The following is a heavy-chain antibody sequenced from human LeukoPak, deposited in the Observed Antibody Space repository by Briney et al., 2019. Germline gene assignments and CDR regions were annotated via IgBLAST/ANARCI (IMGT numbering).Heavy chain of an antibody. D-gene: IGHD6-19*01. V-gene: IGHV1-18*01. CDR3: ARDPSNTSGRFWYLDV. CDR2: ISNYNGDT. J-gene: IGHJ2*01. CDR1: GYTFTSHG. Sequence: ASVKVSCKASGYTFTSHGISWVRQAPGQGLEWMGWISNYNGDTKYAQKLQGRVTMTTETSTSTAYMELRSLRSDDTAVYYCARDPSNTSGRFWYLDVWGRGTLVTVSA.